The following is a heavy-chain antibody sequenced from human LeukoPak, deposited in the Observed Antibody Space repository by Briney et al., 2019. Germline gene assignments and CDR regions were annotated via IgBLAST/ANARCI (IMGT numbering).Heavy chain of an antibody. CDR2: IYSGGST. CDR3: ARGRVSSSTWYSTYYYYFYMDV. V-gene: IGHV3-66*01. CDR1: GFTVSSNY. J-gene: IGHJ6*03. Sequence: GGSLRLSCAASGFTVSSNYMSWVRQAPGKWLEWVPVIYSGGSTYYADSVKGRFTISRDNSKNTLYLQMNSLRAEDTAVYYCARGRVSSSTWYSTYYYYFYMDVWGKGTTVTVSS. D-gene: IGHD1-1*01.